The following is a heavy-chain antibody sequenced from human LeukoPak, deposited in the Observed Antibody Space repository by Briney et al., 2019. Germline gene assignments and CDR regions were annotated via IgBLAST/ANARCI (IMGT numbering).Heavy chain of an antibody. CDR3: ARWFGDALDY. J-gene: IGHJ4*02. V-gene: IGHV3-21*01. CDR1: GFTFSSYS. Sequence: GGSLRLSCAASGFTFSSYSMNWVRQAPGKGLEWVSSISSSSSHIYYADSVKGRFTISRDNAKNSLYLQMNSLRAEDTAVYYCARWFGDALDYWGQGTLVTVSS. CDR2: ISSSSSHI. D-gene: IGHD3-10*01.